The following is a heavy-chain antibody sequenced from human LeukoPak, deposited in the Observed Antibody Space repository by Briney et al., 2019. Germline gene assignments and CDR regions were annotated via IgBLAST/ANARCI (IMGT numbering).Heavy chain of an antibody. J-gene: IGHJ6*03. D-gene: IGHD6-6*01. CDR1: GGSISSGGYD. Sequence: SQTLSLTCTVSGGSISSGGYDWSWIRQHPGKGLEWIGYIYYSGSTYYNPSLKSRVTISVDTSKNQFSLKLSSVTAADTAVYHCARGLDSSSSGDYYYYYYMDVWGKGTTVTVSS. CDR2: IYYSGST. V-gene: IGHV4-31*03. CDR3: ARGLDSSSSGDYYYYYYMDV.